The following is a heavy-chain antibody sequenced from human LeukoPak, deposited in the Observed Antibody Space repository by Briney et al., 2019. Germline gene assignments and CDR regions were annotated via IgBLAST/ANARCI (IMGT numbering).Heavy chain of an antibody. CDR1: GFTFSSYG. CDR3: AKDWGYASIHMDV. V-gene: IGHV3-30*18. J-gene: IGHJ6*03. Sequence: GRSLRLSCAASGFTFSSYGMHWVRQAPGKGLEWVAVISYDGSNKYYPDSVKGRFTISRDNSKNTLYLQMNSLRAEDTAVYYCAKDWGYASIHMDVWGKGTTVTISS. CDR2: ISYDGSNK. D-gene: IGHD5-12*01.